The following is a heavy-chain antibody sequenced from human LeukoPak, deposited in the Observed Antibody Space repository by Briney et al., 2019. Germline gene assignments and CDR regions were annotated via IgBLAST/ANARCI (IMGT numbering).Heavy chain of an antibody. CDR3: AAAVTTGRAEHY. Sequence: PGGSLRLSCAASGFTFSTYSMDWVRQAPGKGLELVSYISSTSSTTYYADSVKGRFTISRDNSKNTLYLQINSLSADDTAVYYCAAAVTTGRAEHYWGQGTLVTVSS. CDR2: ISSTSSTT. J-gene: IGHJ4*02. CDR1: GFTFSTYS. D-gene: IGHD4-17*01. V-gene: IGHV3-48*01.